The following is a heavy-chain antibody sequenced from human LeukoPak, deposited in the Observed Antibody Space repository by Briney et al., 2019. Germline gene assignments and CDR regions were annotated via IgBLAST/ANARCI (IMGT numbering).Heavy chain of an antibody. CDR2: IYSGDSHT. CDR1: GYSFTYW. Sequence: GESLKTSCKGSGYSFTYWIGWVRQMPGKGLEWMGIIYSGDSHTKYSPSFQGRVTISADKSISTAYLQWSSLEASDTAMYYCASARHGDYVWDYWGQGTLVTVSS. V-gene: IGHV5-51*01. CDR3: ASARHGDYVWDY. D-gene: IGHD4-17*01. J-gene: IGHJ4*02.